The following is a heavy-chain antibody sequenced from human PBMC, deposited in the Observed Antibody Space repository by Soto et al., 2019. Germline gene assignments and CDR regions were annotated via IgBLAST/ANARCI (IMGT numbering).Heavy chain of an antibody. CDR3: ARDGHGMDV. CDR2: IHVSGST. V-gene: IGHV4-61*01. CDR1: VGSVSSGSYQ. J-gene: IGHJ6*02. Sequence: SDTLSLTCTVSVGSVSSGSYQWTWIRQPPGKGLEWIGYIHVSGSTNDNPSLKGRVTMSIDTSKNQFSLKLSSVTAADTAVYYCARDGHGMDVWGQGTKVTVSS.